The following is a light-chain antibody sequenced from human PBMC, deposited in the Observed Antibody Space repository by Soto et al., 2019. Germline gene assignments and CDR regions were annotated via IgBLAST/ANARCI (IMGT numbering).Light chain of an antibody. Sequence: QPVLTQSPSASASLGASVKLTCTLSSGHSSYAIAWHQQQPEKGPRYLMKLNSDGSHSRGDGILDRFSGSSSGAERYLIISSLQSEDEADYYCQTWGTGIVVFGGGTKVTVL. CDR1: SGHSSYA. CDR2: LNSDGSH. V-gene: IGLV4-69*01. J-gene: IGLJ2*01. CDR3: QTWGTGIVV.